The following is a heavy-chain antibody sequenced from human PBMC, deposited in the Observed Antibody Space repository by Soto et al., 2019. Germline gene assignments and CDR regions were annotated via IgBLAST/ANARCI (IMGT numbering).Heavy chain of an antibody. Sequence: SGTPFPTCTVSCGSLCRYYWGLIRQPPGKGLEWIGEIYYRGNSNSNPSLKSRVTMSVDKSNNQFSLKLTSVTAADTAVYYCASRDGYNYYFAYWGQGTLVTVSS. D-gene: IGHD5-12*01. CDR1: CGSLCRYY. CDR3: ASRDGYNYYFAY. J-gene: IGHJ4*02. CDR2: IYYRGNS. V-gene: IGHV4-59*12.